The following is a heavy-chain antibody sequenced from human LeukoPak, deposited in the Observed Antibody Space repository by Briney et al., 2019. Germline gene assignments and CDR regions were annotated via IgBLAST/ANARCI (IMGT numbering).Heavy chain of an antibody. D-gene: IGHD2-8*02. CDR1: GFTFSSYW. CDR3: ATYRQVLLPFES. Sequence: GGSLRLSRAASGFTFSSYWMIWVRQPPGKGLEWVSSIFPSGGEIHYADSVRGRFTISRDNSKSTLSLQMNSLRAEDTAIYYCATYRQVLLPFESWGQGTLVTVSS. V-gene: IGHV3-23*01. J-gene: IGHJ4*02. CDR2: IFPSGGEI.